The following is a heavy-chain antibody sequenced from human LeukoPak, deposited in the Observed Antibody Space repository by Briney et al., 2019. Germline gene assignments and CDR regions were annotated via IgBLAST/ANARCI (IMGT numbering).Heavy chain of an antibody. D-gene: IGHD6-19*01. Sequence: SETLSLTCTVSGGSITNNNYYWDWIRQPPGKGLEWIGDLYYSGSTHYNPSLKSRVTISVDTSKNQFSLKLSSVTAADTAVYYCARGVAGNRWFDPWGQGTLVTVSS. CDR1: GGSITNNNYY. J-gene: IGHJ5*02. CDR3: ARGVAGNRWFDP. CDR2: LYYSGST. V-gene: IGHV4-39*01.